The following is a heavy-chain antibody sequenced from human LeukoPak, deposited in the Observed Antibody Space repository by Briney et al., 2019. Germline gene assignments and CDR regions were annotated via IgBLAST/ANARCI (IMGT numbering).Heavy chain of an antibody. Sequence: GGSLRLSCAASGLTFSGSVKQWVRQASGKGLGWVGRIRSKANSYATAYAASVKGRFTISRDDSKNTAYLQMNSLKTEDTAVYFCIRAPNYYDSSGGFDPWGQGTLVTVSS. CDR2: IRSKANSYAT. D-gene: IGHD3-22*01. CDR3: IRAPNYYDSSGGFDP. J-gene: IGHJ5*02. CDR1: GLTFSGSV. V-gene: IGHV3-73*01.